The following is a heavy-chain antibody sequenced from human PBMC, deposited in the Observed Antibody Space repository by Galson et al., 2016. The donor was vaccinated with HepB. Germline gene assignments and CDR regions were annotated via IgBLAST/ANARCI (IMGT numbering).Heavy chain of an antibody. Sequence: SLRLSCAASRFTFSRNAMHWVRQAPGKGLDWVAAISYDGRDKYYADSAKGRLTISRDNSRNMVYLEMNSLRPEDTAVYYCARDPYGDNDAFDIWGQGTMVSVSS. V-gene: IGHV3-30-3*01. J-gene: IGHJ3*02. CDR1: RFTFSRNA. D-gene: IGHD4-17*01. CDR2: ISYDGRDK. CDR3: ARDPYGDNDAFDI.